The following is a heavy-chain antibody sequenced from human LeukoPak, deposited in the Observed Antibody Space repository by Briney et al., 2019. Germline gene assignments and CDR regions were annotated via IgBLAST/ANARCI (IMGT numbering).Heavy chain of an antibody. V-gene: IGHV4-59*08. CDR3: ARRGGRGSSYWFDP. Sequence: SETLSLTCTVSGGSISSLYWSWIRQPPGKGLEWVGYVYYSGSTNYNPSVKSRVTLSIDTSNNQFSLRLSSVTAADTAVYYCARRGGRGSSYWFDPWGQGTLVTVSS. CDR2: VYYSGST. J-gene: IGHJ5*02. CDR1: GGSISSLY. D-gene: IGHD1-26*01.